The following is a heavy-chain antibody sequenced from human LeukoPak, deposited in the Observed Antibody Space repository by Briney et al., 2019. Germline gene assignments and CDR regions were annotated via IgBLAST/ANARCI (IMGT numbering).Heavy chain of an antibody. CDR3: ARGRGATTPFDY. V-gene: IGHV4-59*08. J-gene: IGHJ4*02. CDR2: IYYSGST. Sequence: PSETLSLTCTASGGSISSYYLSWIRQPPGKGLEWIGYIYYSGSTDYNPSLKSRVTISVDTSKNQFSLTLSSVTAADTAVYNCARGRGATTPFDYWGQGTLVTVSS. D-gene: IGHD5-12*01. CDR1: GGSISSYY.